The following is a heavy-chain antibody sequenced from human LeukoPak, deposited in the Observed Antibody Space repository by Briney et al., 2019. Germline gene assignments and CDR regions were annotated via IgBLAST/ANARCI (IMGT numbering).Heavy chain of an antibody. CDR2: INPNSGGT. V-gene: IGHV1-2*02. CDR3: ARDAGYSSTWADY. CDR1: GYTFTGYY. Sequence: ASVKVSCKASGYTFTGYYMHWVRQAPGQWLEWMGWINPNSGGTNYAQKFQGRVTMTRDTSISTAYMELSRLRSDDTAVYYCARDAGYSSTWADYWGQGTLVTVSS. J-gene: IGHJ4*02. D-gene: IGHD6-13*01.